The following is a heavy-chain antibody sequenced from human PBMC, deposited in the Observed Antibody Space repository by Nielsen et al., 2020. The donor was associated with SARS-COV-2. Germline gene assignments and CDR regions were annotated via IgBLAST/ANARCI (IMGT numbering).Heavy chain of an antibody. CDR1: GYTFINFG. CDR2: ISGFNGNT. D-gene: IGHD6-19*01. Sequence: AAVQVSCKASGYTFINFGRSWVLQAPGRGLEWIGWISGFNGNTNYLQKFKGRVTMTTHSSTGTVYMELRSLRADDTAIYYCARWRTYGNGWDFWGQGTLVTVSS. CDR3: ARWRTYGNGWDF. J-gene: IGHJ4*02. V-gene: IGHV1-18*01.